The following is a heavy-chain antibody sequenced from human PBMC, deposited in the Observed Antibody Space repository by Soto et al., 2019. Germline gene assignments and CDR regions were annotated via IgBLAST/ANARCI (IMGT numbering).Heavy chain of an antibody. CDR1: GGSVSSGSYY. D-gene: IGHD2-2*02. CDR2: IYYSGST. CDR3: ARGLGYCSSTSCYTSFYYYYYGMDV. V-gene: IGHV4-61*01. Sequence: SETLSLTCTVSGGSVSSGSYYWSWIRQPPGKGLEWIGYIYYSGSTNYNPSLKSRVTISVDTSKNQFSLKLSSVTAADTAVYYCARGLGYCSSTSCYTSFYYYYYGMDVWGQGTTVTVSS. J-gene: IGHJ6*02.